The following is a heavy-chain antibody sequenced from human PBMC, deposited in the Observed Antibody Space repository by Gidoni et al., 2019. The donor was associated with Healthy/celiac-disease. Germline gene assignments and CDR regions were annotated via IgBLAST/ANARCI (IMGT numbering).Heavy chain of an antibody. D-gene: IGHD5-12*01. CDR1: RGTFSSYA. CDR3: ARGPTITYYFDY. Sequence: QVQLVQSGAEVKKPGSSVQFSCKASRGTFSSYAISGVRQAPGQGLEWMGGIIPIFGTANYAQKFQGRVTITADESTSTAYMELSSLRSEDTAVYYCARGPTITYYFDYWGQGTLVTVSS. V-gene: IGHV1-69*01. CDR2: IIPIFGTA. J-gene: IGHJ4*02.